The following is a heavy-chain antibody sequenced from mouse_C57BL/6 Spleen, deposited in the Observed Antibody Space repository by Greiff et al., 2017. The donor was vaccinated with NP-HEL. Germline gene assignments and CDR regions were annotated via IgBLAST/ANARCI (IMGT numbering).Heavy chain of an antibody. CDR3: ASNWDERAHYVDY. CDR1: GYTFTSYW. CDR2: IDPSDSET. V-gene: IGHV1-52*01. Sequence: VQLQQSGAELVRPGSSVKLSCKASGYTFTSYWMHWVKQRPIQGLEWIGNIDPSDSETHYNQKFKDKATLTVDKSSSTAYMQLSSLTSEDSAVYYCASNWDERAHYVDYWGQGTTLTVSS. J-gene: IGHJ2*01. D-gene: IGHD4-1*01.